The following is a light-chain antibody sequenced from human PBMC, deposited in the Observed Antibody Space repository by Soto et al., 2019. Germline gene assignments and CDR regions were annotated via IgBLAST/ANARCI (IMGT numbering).Light chain of an antibody. Sequence: DLQMTQSPSSLSASVGDRVTITCQASRDIGKYLNWFQEKPGKAPKLLIYDASNLQTGVPSRFSGSGSGTDFTFNISSLQPEDFATYYCQRYDSLPPTFGQGTRLE. CDR2: DAS. V-gene: IGKV1-33*01. CDR3: QRYDSLPPT. J-gene: IGKJ5*01. CDR1: RDIGKY.